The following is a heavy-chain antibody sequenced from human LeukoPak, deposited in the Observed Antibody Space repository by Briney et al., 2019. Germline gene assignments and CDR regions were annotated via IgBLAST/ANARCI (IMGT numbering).Heavy chain of an antibody. D-gene: IGHD4-17*01. J-gene: IGHJ4*02. CDR2: VSYVGSNI. CDR3: AKSWSGDQDYFDS. V-gene: IGHV3-30*18. Sequence: GGSLRLSCAASGFTFTNYPMHWVRQAPGKGLEWVAVVSYVGSNIFYADSVKGRFTISRDNSKNTLYLQMSSLRAEDTAVYYCAKSWSGDQDYFDSWGQGTLVTVSS. CDR1: GFTFTNYP.